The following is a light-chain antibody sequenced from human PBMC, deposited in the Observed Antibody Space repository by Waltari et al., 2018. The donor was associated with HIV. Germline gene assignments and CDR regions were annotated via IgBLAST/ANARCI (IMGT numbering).Light chain of an antibody. CDR3: QSYDSSLSGFV. CDR1: SSNIGAGYD. Sequence: QSVLTQPPSVSRAPGQRVTLSCTGSSSNIGAGYDVHWYQQLPGTAPKLLIYGNSNRPSGVPDRFSGSKSGTSASLAITGLQAEDEADYSCQSYDSSLSGFVFGTGTKVTVL. CDR2: GNS. J-gene: IGLJ1*01. V-gene: IGLV1-40*01.